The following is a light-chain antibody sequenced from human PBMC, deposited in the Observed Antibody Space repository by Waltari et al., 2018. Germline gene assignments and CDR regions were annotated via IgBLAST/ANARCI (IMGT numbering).Light chain of an antibody. Sequence: QSVLTQPPSASGTPGQRVIIPCSGSSSNIGSNHVYWYQQVPGTAPKLLIYKNNQRPSGVPDRFSGSKSGTSASLAISGLRSEDEADYYCAAWDDSLSGHVVFGGGTKLTAL. J-gene: IGLJ2*01. CDR2: KNN. CDR1: SSNIGSNH. V-gene: IGLV1-47*01. CDR3: AAWDDSLSGHVV.